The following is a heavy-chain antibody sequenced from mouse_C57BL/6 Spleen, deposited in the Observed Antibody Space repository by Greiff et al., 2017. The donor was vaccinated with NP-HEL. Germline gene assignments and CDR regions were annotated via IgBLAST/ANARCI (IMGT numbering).Heavy chain of an antibody. CDR3: ARDGDGYYVSWFAY. Sequence: ESGPGLVKPSQSLSLTCSVTGYSITSGYYWNWIRQFPGNKLEWMGYISYDGSNNYNPSLKNRISITRDTSKNQFFLKLNSVTTEDTATYYCARDGDGYYVSWFAYWGQGTLVTVSA. D-gene: IGHD2-3*01. J-gene: IGHJ3*01. CDR1: GYSITSGYY. V-gene: IGHV3-6*01. CDR2: ISYDGSN.